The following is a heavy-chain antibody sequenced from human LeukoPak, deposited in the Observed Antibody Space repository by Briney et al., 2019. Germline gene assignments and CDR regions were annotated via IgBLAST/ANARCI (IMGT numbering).Heavy chain of an antibody. CDR2: MNPNSGNT. CDR1: GYTFTSYD. V-gene: IGHV1-8*01. Sequence: ASVKVSCKASGYTFTSYDINWVRQATGQGLEWMGWMNPNSGNTSYEQKFQGRVTMTRDTSTSTVYMELSSLRSEDTAVYYCARGSSVAGHFDYWGQGTLVTVSS. J-gene: IGHJ4*02. CDR3: ARGSSVAGHFDY. D-gene: IGHD6-19*01.